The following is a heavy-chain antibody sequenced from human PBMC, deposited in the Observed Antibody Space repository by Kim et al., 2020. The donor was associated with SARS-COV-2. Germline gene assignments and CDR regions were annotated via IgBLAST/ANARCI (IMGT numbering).Heavy chain of an antibody. Sequence: GGSLRLSCAASGFTFSGSTVHWVRQASGKGLEWVGLIRSNGKSYATMYAASLKGRFTISRDDSENTAYLQIHSLKSDDTAVYYCTGPITSTGIGYWGQGTLLTVSS. D-gene: IGHD6-13*01. CDR2: IRSNGKSYAT. J-gene: IGHJ4*02. CDR1: GFTFSGST. CDR3: TGPITSTGIGY. V-gene: IGHV3-73*01.